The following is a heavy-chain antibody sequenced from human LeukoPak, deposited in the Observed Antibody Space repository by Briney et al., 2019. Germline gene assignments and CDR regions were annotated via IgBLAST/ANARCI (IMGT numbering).Heavy chain of an antibody. J-gene: IGHJ4*02. CDR2: INSDGSST. V-gene: IGHV3-74*01. CDR1: GFTFSSYW. D-gene: IGHD3-22*01. Sequence: QPGGSLRLSCAASGFTFSSYWMHWVRQAPGKGLVWVSRINSDGSSTSYADSVKGRFTISRDNAKNTLYLQMNSLRAEDTAVYYCATALDDSSGYYSFYFDYWGQGTLVTVSS. CDR3: ATALDDSSGYYSFYFDY.